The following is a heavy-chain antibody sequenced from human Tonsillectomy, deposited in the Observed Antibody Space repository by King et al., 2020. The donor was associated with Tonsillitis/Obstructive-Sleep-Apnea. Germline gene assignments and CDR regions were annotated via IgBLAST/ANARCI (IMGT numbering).Heavy chain of an antibody. J-gene: IGHJ3*02. CDR2: IWYDGSNK. D-gene: IGHD2-2*01. V-gene: IGHV3-33*01. CDR3: AGXRSSTXXVAXXDI. CDR1: GFTFSSYG. Sequence: VQLVESGGGVVQPGRSLRLSCAASGFTFSSYGMHWVRQAPGKGLEWVAVIWYDGSNKYYAESVKGRFTISRDNSKNTLYLQMNSLRAEDTTVYSCAGXRSSTXXVAXXDIWXXXTMVXVS.